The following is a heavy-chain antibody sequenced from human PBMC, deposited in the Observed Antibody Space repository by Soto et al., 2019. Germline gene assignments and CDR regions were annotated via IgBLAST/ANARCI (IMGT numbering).Heavy chain of an antibody. CDR3: AKSVNRGLVGQTRGGLDF. V-gene: IGHV3-23*01. J-gene: IGHJ4*02. CDR1: GFTFSNYA. Sequence: EVQLLESGGGLVQPGGSLRISCATSGFTFSNYAMSWVRQAPGKGLEWVSAISGSGDTTYYAASVKGRFTISRDNSKHTLYPQMGSLRDEDMAVYFCAKSVNRGLVGQTRGGLDFWGQGTLVTVSS. D-gene: IGHD1-26*01. CDR2: ISGSGDTT.